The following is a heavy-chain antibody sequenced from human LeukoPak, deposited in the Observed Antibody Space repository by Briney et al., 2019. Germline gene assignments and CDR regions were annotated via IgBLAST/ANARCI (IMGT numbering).Heavy chain of an antibody. CDR1: GFIFSTYG. D-gene: IGHD5-24*01. Sequence: PGGSLRLSCAASGFIFSTYGMHWVRQAPGKGLEWVSVIYGGGSTSYADSVKGRFTISRDNSKNTLYLQMNSLRVDDTGVYYCARDRSDGNYYMVVWGKGTTVIVSS. J-gene: IGHJ6*03. CDR2: IYGGGST. CDR3: ARDRSDGNYYMVV. V-gene: IGHV3-53*01.